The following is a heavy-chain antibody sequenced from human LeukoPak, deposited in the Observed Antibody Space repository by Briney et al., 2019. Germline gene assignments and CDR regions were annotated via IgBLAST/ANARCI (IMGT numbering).Heavy chain of an antibody. V-gene: IGHV3-48*03. CDR3: ARVLTAVTTMDY. CDR1: GFTFDTYE. D-gene: IGHD4-17*01. J-gene: IGHJ4*02. Sequence: PGGSLRLSCAASGFTFDTYEMNWVRQAPGKGLEWVSYISSSGNTIYYADSVKGRSTISRDNAQNSLYLHMNSLRAEDTAVYFCARVLTAVTTMDYWGQGTLVTVSS. CDR2: ISSSGNTI.